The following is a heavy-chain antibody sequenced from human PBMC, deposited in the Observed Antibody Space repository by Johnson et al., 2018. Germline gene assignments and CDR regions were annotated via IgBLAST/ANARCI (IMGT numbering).Heavy chain of an antibody. CDR1: GFTFSDYY. V-gene: IGHV3-11*01. Sequence: VQLLETGGGLVKPGGSXRLSCSASGFTFSDYYMNWIRQAPGKGLEWVSSISYSGNSKYYADSLKGRFTVSRDNAKNSLFLQMNSLRAEDTAVYYCAGDRRLESRSSRRCHYYYYGMDVWGQGTTVTVS. J-gene: IGHJ6*02. CDR3: AGDRRLESRSSRRCHYYYYGMDV. CDR2: ISYSGNSK. D-gene: IGHD1-1*01.